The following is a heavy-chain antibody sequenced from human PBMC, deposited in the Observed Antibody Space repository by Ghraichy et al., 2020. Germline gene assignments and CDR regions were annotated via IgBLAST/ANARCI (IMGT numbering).Heavy chain of an antibody. CDR3: ARGNHGDSLDY. CDR1: GGSFSGYY. D-gene: IGHD4-17*01. CDR2: INHSGST. Sequence: SETLSLTCAVYGGSFSGYYWSWIRQPPGKGLEWIGEINHSGSTNYNPSLKSRVTISVDTSKNQFSLKLSSVTAADTAVYYCARGNHGDSLDYWGQGTLVTVSS. V-gene: IGHV4-34*01. J-gene: IGHJ4*02.